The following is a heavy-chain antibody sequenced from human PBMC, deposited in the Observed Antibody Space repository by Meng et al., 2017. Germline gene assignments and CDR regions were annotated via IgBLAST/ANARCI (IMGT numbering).Heavy chain of an antibody. CDR2: ISGSASTI. CDR3: ARRWRTSDPHDAFDI. CDR1: GFIFSDYY. Sequence: GGSLRLSCAASGFIFSDYYISWIRQAPGKGLEWISYISGSASTIYYADSVKGRFTISRDNAKNSLYLQMNSLRAEDTAVYYCARRWRTSDPHDAFDIWGQGTMVTVSS. J-gene: IGHJ3*02. D-gene: IGHD2-15*01. V-gene: IGHV3-11*01.